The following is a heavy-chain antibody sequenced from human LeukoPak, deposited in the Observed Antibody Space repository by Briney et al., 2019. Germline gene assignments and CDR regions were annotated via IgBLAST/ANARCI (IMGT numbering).Heavy chain of an antibody. J-gene: IGHJ4*02. D-gene: IGHD5-12*01. V-gene: IGHV3-33*06. CDR1: GFSFSSYG. CDR2: ISYDGKNI. CDR3: AKTYGRESGYGFFFLY. Sequence: GGSLRLSCAASGFSFSSYGFHWVRQAPGKGLEWVSAISYDGKNIHYADSVKGRFTISRDNSRKTVYLQMNSLRVEDTAVYYCAKTYGRESGYGFFFLYWGQGTRVTVSS.